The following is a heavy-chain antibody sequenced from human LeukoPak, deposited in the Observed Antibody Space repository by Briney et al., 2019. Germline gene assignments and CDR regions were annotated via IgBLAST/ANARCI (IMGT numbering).Heavy chain of an antibody. J-gene: IGHJ4*02. D-gene: IGHD6-13*01. CDR1: GGSISSGGYY. Sequence: PSETLSLTCTVSGGSISSGGYYWSWIRQPPGKGLEWIGEINHSGSTNYNPSLKSRVTISVDTSKNQFSLKLSSVTAADTAVYYCARAGGIAAAGDAYYFDYWGQGTLVTVSS. CDR3: ARAGGIAAAGDAYYFDY. CDR2: INHSGST. V-gene: IGHV4-39*07.